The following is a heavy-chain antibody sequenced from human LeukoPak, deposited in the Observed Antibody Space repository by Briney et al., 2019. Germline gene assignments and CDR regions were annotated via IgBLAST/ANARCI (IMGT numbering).Heavy chain of an antibody. CDR1: GFTFDDYA. Sequence: GRSLRLSCAASGFTFDDYAMHWVRQAPGKGLEWVSGISWNSGSIGYADSVKGRFTISRDNAKNSLYLQMNSLRAEDTALYYGAKDMGSSGGDYWGQGTLVTVSS. D-gene: IGHD6-19*01. J-gene: IGHJ4*02. V-gene: IGHV3-9*01. CDR3: AKDMGSSGGDY. CDR2: ISWNSGSI.